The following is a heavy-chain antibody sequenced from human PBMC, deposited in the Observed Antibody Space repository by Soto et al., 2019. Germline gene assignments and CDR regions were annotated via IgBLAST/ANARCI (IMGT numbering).Heavy chain of an antibody. J-gene: IGHJ6*02. D-gene: IGHD6-19*01. Sequence: GQLVESGGGEVQPGRSLRLSCAASGFKFTDFALHWVRQAPGKGLEWVAIIAYDGSEKHYADSVKGRFAISRDNPKNTLYLEMNSLRPEDTAVYFCARRGWHSYYAIDFWGQGTTVTVFS. V-gene: IGHV3-30*09. CDR3: ARRGWHSYYAIDF. CDR2: IAYDGSEK. CDR1: GFKFTDFA.